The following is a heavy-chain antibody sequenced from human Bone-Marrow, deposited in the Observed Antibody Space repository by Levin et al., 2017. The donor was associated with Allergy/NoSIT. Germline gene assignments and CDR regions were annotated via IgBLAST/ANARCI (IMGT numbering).Heavy chain of an antibody. CDR3: ARGLRGGYGDYKLRYWYFDL. V-gene: IGHV4-34*01. J-gene: IGHJ2*01. D-gene: IGHD4-17*01. CDR2: INHSGST. Sequence: PSETLSLTCAVYGGSFSGYYWSWIRQPPGKGLEWIGEINHSGSTNYNPSLKSRVTISVDTSKNQFSLKLSSVTAADTAVYYCARGLRGGYGDYKLRYWYFDLWGRGTLVTVSS. CDR1: GGSFSGYY.